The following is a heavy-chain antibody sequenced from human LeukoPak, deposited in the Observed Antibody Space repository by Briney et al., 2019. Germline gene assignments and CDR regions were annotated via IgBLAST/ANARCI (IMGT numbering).Heavy chain of an antibody. CDR3: ATVLQYYYDSSGYQNWFDP. Sequence: ASVKVSCKVSGYTLTELSMHWVRQAPGKGLEWMGGFDPEDGETIYAQKFQGRVTMTEDTSTDTAYMELSSLRSEDTAVYYCATVLQYYYDSSGYQNWFDPWGQGTLVTVSP. J-gene: IGHJ5*02. CDR1: GYTLTELS. CDR2: FDPEDGET. D-gene: IGHD3-22*01. V-gene: IGHV1-24*01.